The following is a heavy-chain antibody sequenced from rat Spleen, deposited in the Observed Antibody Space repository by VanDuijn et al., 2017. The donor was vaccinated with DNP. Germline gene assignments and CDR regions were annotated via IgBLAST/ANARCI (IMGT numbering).Heavy chain of an antibody. Sequence: QVQLKESGPGLVQPSQTLSLTCTVSGFSLTDYHVHWVRQPPGKGLEWMGVMWTDGDTAYHPALKSRLSVSRDTSRSQAFLQMNSLQTEDTAIYFCTREEPRVLSYFSSLFDYWGQGVMVTVSS. D-gene: IGHD1-2*01. CDR2: MWTDGDT. V-gene: IGHV2-32*01. CDR1: GFSLTDYH. CDR3: TREEPRVLSYFSSLFDY. J-gene: IGHJ2*01.